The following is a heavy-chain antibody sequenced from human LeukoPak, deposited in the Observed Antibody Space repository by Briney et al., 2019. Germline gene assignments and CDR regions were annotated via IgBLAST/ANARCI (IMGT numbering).Heavy chain of an antibody. J-gene: IGHJ4*02. V-gene: IGHV3-49*04. D-gene: IGHD2-2*01. CDR1: GCTFGDYA. CDR2: IQAKSYGGAT. CDR3: TSPPHPRCSSSGCYLDY. Sequence: GGSLRLSCSTSGCTFGDYAMSWVRQPPGKGLEWVGFIQAKSYGGATKYAAPVNGRFSISRDDSQSIANLQMNDLKTEATAVYYCTSPPHPRCSSSGCYLDYWGQGTLVTVSS.